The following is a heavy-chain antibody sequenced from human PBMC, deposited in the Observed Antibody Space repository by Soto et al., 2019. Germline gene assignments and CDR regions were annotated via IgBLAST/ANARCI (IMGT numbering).Heavy chain of an antibody. D-gene: IGHD5-12*01. J-gene: IGHJ2*01. CDR3: AKGGDRGYDFCYFDL. CDR2: ITGSGDKT. CDR1: GFTFSNYA. Sequence: EVQLLESGGGLVQPGGSLRLSCAASGFTFSNYAMNWVRQAPGKGLEWVSSITGSGDKTYYADSVKGRFTISRDNSKNTLYLQMNSLRAEDTAVYSCAKGGDRGYDFCYFDLWGRGTLVTVSS. V-gene: IGHV3-23*01.